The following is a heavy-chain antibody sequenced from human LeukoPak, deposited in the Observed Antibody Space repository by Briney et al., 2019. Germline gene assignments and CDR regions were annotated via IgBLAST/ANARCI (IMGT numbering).Heavy chain of an antibody. J-gene: IGHJ5*02. CDR3: TTTAGIAVASGQHWFDP. D-gene: IGHD6-19*01. V-gene: IGHV3-73*01. CDR1: GFTFSGSA. CDR2: IRSKANSYAT. Sequence: GSLRLSCAASGFTFSGSAMHWVRQASGKGLEWVGRIRSKANSYATAYAASVKGRFTISRDDSKNTAYLQMNSLKTEDTAVYYCTTTAGIAVASGQHWFDPWGQGTLVTVSS.